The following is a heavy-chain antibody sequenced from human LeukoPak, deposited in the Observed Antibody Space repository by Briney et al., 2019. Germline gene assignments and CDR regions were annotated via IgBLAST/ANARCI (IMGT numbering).Heavy chain of an antibody. CDR2: IYYSGST. CDR1: GGSISSGGYY. CDR3: ASDYGDPNDAFDI. J-gene: IGHJ3*02. D-gene: IGHD4-17*01. V-gene: IGHV4-31*03. Sequence: TSQTLSLTCTVSGGSISSGGYYWSWIRQHPGKGLEWIGYIYYSGSTYYNPSLKSRVTISVDTSKNQSSLKLSSVTAADTAVYYCASDYGDPNDAFDIWGQGTMVTVSS.